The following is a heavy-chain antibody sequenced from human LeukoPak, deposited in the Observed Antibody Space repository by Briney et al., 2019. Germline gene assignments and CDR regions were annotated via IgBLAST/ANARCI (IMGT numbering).Heavy chain of an antibody. Sequence: SETLSLTCAVYGGSFSSYYWSWIRQPPGKGLEWIGEINHSGSTNYNPSLKSRVTISVDTSKNQFSLKLSSVTAADTAVYYCARARMQWLVHHWFDPWGQGTLVTVSS. J-gene: IGHJ5*02. CDR3: ARARMQWLVHHWFDP. D-gene: IGHD6-19*01. V-gene: IGHV4-34*01. CDR1: GGSFSSYY. CDR2: INHSGST.